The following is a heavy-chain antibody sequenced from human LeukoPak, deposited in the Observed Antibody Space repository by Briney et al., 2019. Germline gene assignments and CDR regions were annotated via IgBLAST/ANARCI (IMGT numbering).Heavy chain of an antibody. D-gene: IGHD3-3*01. CDR1: GFTFSSYA. CDR3: ARGYDFWSGYWSHNDY. V-gene: IGHV3-64*01. Sequence: GGSLRLSCAASGFTFSSYAMHWVRQAPGKGLEYVSAISSNGGSTYYANSVKGRFTISRDNSKNTLYLQMGSLRAEDMAVYYCARGYDFWSGYWSHNDYWGQGTLVTVSS. J-gene: IGHJ4*02. CDR2: ISSNGGST.